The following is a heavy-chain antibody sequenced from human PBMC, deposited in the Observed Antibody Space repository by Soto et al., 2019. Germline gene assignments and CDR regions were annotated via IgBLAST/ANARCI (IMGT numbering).Heavy chain of an antibody. CDR3: AKASSRYFDWFPRFDP. J-gene: IGHJ5*02. D-gene: IGHD3-9*01. CDR1: GFTFSSYA. Sequence: GGSLRLSCAASGFTFSSYAMSWVRQAPGKGLEWVSAISGSGGSTYYADSVKGRFTISGDNARNTLYLQMNSLRAEDTAVYYCAKASSRYFDWFPRFDPWGQGTLVTVSS. CDR2: ISGSGGST. V-gene: IGHV3-23*01.